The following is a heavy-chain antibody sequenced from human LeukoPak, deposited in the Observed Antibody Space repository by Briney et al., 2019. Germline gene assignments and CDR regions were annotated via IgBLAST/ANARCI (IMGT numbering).Heavy chain of an antibody. V-gene: IGHV3-23*01. Sequence: PGGSLRLSCAASGFTFSSYGMSWVRQAPGKGLEWVSTVSGSGGSTYYADSVKGRFTISRDNSKNTLYLQMNSLRAEDTAVYYCAKKIAVAGGNFDYWAREPWSPSPQ. CDR2: VSGSGGST. CDR1: GFTFSSYG. J-gene: IGHJ4*02. D-gene: IGHD6-19*01. CDR3: AKKIAVAGGNFDY.